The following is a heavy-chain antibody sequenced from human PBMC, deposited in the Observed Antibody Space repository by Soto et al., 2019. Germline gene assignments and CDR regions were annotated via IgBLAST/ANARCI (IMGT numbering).Heavy chain of an antibody. CDR3: ARAPRPAAIAVLDH. Sequence: QVQLVQSGTEVKTSGASVKVSCKASGYSFTSYDINWLRQATGQGPEWMGWVNPNTGDTGLAQRFQDRVTWSSDPSINTAYVEVSSLRPDDTAIYFCARAPRPAAIAVLDHWGQGTLVAVSS. J-gene: IGHJ4*02. CDR2: VNPNTGDT. CDR1: GYSFTSYD. V-gene: IGHV1-8*01. D-gene: IGHD6-19*01.